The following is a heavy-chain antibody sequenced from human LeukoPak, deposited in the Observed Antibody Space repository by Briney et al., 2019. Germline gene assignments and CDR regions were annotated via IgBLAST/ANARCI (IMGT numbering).Heavy chain of an antibody. CDR3: ARDKMTTITTIDY. CDR1: DGSISTYY. CDR2: IYISGTP. D-gene: IGHD4-11*01. Sequence: SDTLSLACSFADGSISTYYWTWIRQPAGKGLEWIGRIYISGTPNYNPSLRGRVTMSIDTSMNQFSLKLTSVTAADTAVYYCARDKMTTITTIDYWGQGTLVTVSS. V-gene: IGHV4-4*07. J-gene: IGHJ4*02.